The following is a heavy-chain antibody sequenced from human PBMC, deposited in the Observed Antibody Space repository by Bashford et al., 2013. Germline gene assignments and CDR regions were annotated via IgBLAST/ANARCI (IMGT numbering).Heavy chain of an antibody. Sequence: SETLSLTCTVSGGSISSGGYYWSWIRQHPGKGLEWIGYIYYSGSTYYNPSLKSRVTISVDTSKNQFSLKLRSEDTAVYYCATGRQNYYDSSGYPDWYFDLWGRGTLVTVSS. CDR2: IYYSGST. J-gene: IGHJ2*01. D-gene: IGHD3-22*01. CDR3: ATGRQNYYDSSGYPDWYFDL. V-gene: IGHV4-31*03. CDR1: GGSISSGGYY.